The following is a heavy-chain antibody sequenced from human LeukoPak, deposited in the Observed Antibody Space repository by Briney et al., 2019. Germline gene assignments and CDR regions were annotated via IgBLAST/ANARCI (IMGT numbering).Heavy chain of an antibody. Sequence: SVKVSCKASGGTFSSYAISWVRQAPGQGLEWMGGIIPIFGTANYAQKFQGRVTITADESTNTAYMELSSLRSEDTAVYYCARDSGSYSGFDPWGQGTLVTVSS. CDR3: ARDSGSYSGFDP. CDR1: GGTFSSYA. D-gene: IGHD1-26*01. V-gene: IGHV1-69*13. J-gene: IGHJ5*02. CDR2: IIPIFGTA.